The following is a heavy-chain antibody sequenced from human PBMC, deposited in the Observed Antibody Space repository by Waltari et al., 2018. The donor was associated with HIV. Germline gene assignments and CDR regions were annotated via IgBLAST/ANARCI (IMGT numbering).Heavy chain of an antibody. CDR1: GGPITGYY. J-gene: IGHJ4*02. D-gene: IGHD3-10*01. CDR3: ARGQNSGSDKYYFDY. V-gene: IGHV4-59*01. CDR2: VYYNETI. Sequence: QVQLPESGPRLVKPSETLSLTCTVSGGPITGYYWNWIRQSPGKRLHWIGYVYYNETINYNPSLKSRVTISIDTSKTQFSLKLSSVTAADTAFYFCARGQNSGSDKYYFDYWGQGTLVTVSS.